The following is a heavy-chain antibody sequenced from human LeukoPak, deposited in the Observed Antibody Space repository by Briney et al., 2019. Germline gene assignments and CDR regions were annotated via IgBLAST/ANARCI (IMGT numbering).Heavy chain of an antibody. J-gene: IGHJ6*02. V-gene: IGHV3-74*01. Sequence: PGGSLRLSCAVSGFTFSNYWMHWVRQAPGKGLVWVSHINNDGSNTTYAGSVKGRFTFSRDNAKNTLYLQMNSLRAEDTAVYFCARGRLFNMDVWGQGTTVTVSS. CDR1: GFTFSNYW. CDR3: ARGRLFNMDV. CDR2: INNDGSNT. D-gene: IGHD2/OR15-2a*01.